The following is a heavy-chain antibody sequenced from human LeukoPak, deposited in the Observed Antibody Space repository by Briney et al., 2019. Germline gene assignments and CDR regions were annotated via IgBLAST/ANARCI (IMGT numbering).Heavy chain of an antibody. J-gene: IGHJ4*02. Sequence: GGSLRLSCAASGFTFSDYHMSWIRQAPGKGLEWVSYISNSGNKIYYADSVKGRFTISRDTATNSLYLQMSSLRAEDTAVYYCARAPQYYDFWIGYYNYWGQGTLVTVSS. CDR2: ISNSGNKI. V-gene: IGHV3-11*04. D-gene: IGHD3-3*01. CDR1: GFTFSDYH. CDR3: ARAPQYYDFWIGYYNY.